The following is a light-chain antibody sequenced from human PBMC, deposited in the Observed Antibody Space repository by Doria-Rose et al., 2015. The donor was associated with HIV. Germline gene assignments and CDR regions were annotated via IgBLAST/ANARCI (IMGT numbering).Light chain of an antibody. CDR3: MQALQTPWT. J-gene: IGKJ1*01. V-gene: IGKV2-28*01. CDR2: LGS. CDR1: QSLLHSNGHKY. Sequence: DIVMTQSPLSLPVTPGEPASISCRSSQSLLHSNGHKYLDWYLQKPGQSPQLLIYLGSNRASGVPDRISGSGSGTDFTLKISRVEPEDVGVYYCMQALQTPWTFGQGTKVELK.